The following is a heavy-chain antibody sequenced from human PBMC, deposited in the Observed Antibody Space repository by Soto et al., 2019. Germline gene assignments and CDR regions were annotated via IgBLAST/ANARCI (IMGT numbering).Heavy chain of an antibody. CDR3: ARERYQVISDGMDV. D-gene: IGHD2-2*01. CDR1: GYTFTGYY. V-gene: IGHV1-2*02. Sequence: QVQLVQSGADVKTPGAAVRVSCKASGYTFTGYYVHWVREAPGQGLEWMGWINPATGGTSYAQKFQGRVTLSRDTSINTDYLELSRLRVDDAAVYFCARERYQVISDGMDVWGQGTTVTVSS. CDR2: INPATGGT. J-gene: IGHJ6*02.